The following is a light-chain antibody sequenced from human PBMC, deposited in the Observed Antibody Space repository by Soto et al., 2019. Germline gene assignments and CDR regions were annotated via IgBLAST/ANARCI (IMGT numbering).Light chain of an antibody. CDR2: QDS. CDR3: QAWDSRRVV. Sequence: SSELTQPPSVSVSPGQTASITCSGDKLGDKYACWYQQKPGQSPVLVIYQDSKRPSGIPERFSGSNSGNTATLTISGTQAMDEADYYCQAWDSRRVVFGGGTKVTVL. CDR1: KLGDKY. V-gene: IGLV3-1*01. J-gene: IGLJ2*01.